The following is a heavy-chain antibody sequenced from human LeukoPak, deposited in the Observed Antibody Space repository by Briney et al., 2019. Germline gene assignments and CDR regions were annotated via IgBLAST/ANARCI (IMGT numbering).Heavy chain of an antibody. J-gene: IGHJ4*02. D-gene: IGHD4-17*01. CDR1: GFTFSSYS. V-gene: IGHV3-21*01. CDR2: ISSSSSYI. Sequence: GGSLRLSCAASGFTFSSYSMNWVRQAPGKGLEWVSSISSSSSYIYYADSVKGRFIISRDNAKNSLYLQMNSLRAEDTAVYYCAREAVTTPSFDYWGQGTLVTVSS. CDR3: AREAVTTPSFDY.